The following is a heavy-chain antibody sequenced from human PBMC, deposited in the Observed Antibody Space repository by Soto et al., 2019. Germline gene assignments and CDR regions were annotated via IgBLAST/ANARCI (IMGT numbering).Heavy chain of an antibody. CDR2: ISGSGGST. D-gene: IGHD3-3*01. V-gene: IGHV3-23*01. CDR3: AKDYDFWSGYLTNYFDY. Sequence: GGSLRLSCAASGFTFSSYAISWVRQAPGKGLEWVSAISGSGGSTYYADSVKGRFTISRDNSKNTLYLQMNSLRAEDTAVYYCAKDYDFWSGYLTNYFDYWGQGTLVTVSS. CDR1: GFTFSSYA. J-gene: IGHJ4*02.